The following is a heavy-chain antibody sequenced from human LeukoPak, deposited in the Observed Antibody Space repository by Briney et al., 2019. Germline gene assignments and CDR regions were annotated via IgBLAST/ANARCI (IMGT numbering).Heavy chain of an antibody. D-gene: IGHD1-26*01. CDR3: ARVGAVEGAIDY. CDR2: IYTSGST. Sequence: PSQTLSLTCTVSGGSISSGSYYWSWIRQPAGKGLEWIGRIYTSGSTNYNPSLKSRVTMSVDTSKNQFSLKLSSVTAADTAVYYCARVGAVEGAIDYWGQGTLVTVSS. V-gene: IGHV4-61*02. J-gene: IGHJ4*02. CDR1: GGSISSGSYY.